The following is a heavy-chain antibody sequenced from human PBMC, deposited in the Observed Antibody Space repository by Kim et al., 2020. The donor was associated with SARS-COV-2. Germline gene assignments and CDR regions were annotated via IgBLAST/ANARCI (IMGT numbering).Heavy chain of an antibody. J-gene: IGHJ4*02. V-gene: IGHV4-39*01. CDR3: ARQYTGYYRYYFDN. CDR2: VSLSLTT. CDR1: VYSLSNTIYY. D-gene: IGHD3-9*01. Sequence: SETLSLTCSVSVYSLSNTIYYFSFILHPPFNLLYFIFTVSLSLTTYYYPYLKIRVTIFVDRAKNQFSLRLSSVTAADTAIYYCARQYTGYYRYYFDNWGQGTLVAVYS.